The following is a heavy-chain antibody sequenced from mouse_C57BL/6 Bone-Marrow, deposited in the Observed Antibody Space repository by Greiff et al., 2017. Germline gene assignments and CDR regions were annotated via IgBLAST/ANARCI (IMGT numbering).Heavy chain of an antibody. V-gene: IGHV5-6*01. Sequence: EVQGVESGGDLVKPGGSLKLSCAASGFTFSSYGMSWVRQTPDKRLEWVATISSGGSYTYYPDSVKGRFTISRDNAKNTLYLQMSSLKSEDTAMYYCARPGTVVASHWYFDVWGTGTTVTVSS. CDR3: ARPGTVVASHWYFDV. J-gene: IGHJ1*03. CDR2: ISSGGSYT. CDR1: GFTFSSYG. D-gene: IGHD1-1*01.